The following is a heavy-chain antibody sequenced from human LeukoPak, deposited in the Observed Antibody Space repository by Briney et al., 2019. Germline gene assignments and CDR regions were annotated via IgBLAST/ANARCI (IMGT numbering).Heavy chain of an antibody. J-gene: IGHJ5*02. CDR1: GFTFSSYW. V-gene: IGHV3-7*01. CDR2: IKQDGSEK. D-gene: IGHD3-10*01. Sequence: GGSLRLSCAVSGFTFSSYWMSWVRQAPGKGLEWVANIKQDGSEKYYVDSVKGRFTISRDNAKNSLYLQMNSLRAEDTAVYYCARENPRWFGEEYNWFDPWGQGTLVTVSS. CDR3: ARENPRWFGEEYNWFDP.